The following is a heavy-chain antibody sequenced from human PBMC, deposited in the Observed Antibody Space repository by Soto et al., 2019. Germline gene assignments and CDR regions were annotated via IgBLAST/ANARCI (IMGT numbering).Heavy chain of an antibody. D-gene: IGHD2-2*01. Sequence: EVQLVESGGGLVKPGGSLRLSCAASGFTFSSYSMNWVRQAPGKGLEWVSSISSSSSYIYYADSVNGRFTISRDNAKNSLYLQMNSLRAEDTAVYYCARRSSTSPPGFDPWGQGTLVTVSS. V-gene: IGHV3-21*01. J-gene: IGHJ5*02. CDR3: ARRSSTSPPGFDP. CDR1: GFTFSSYS. CDR2: ISSSSSYI.